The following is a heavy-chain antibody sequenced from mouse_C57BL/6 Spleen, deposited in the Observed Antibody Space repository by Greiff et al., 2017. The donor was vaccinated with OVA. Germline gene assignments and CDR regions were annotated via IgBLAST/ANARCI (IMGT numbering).Heavy chain of an antibody. V-gene: IGHV2-2*01. CDR2: IWSGGST. D-gene: IGHD4-1*02. J-gene: IGHJ2*01. CDR3: ARSQLGREDYFDY. CDR1: GFSLTSYG. Sequence: VQRVESGPGLVQPSQSLSITCTVSGFSLTSYGVHWVRQSPGKGLEWLGVIWSGGSTDYNAAFISRLSISKDNSKSQVFFKMNSLQADDTAIYYCARSQLGREDYFDYWGQGTTLTVSS.